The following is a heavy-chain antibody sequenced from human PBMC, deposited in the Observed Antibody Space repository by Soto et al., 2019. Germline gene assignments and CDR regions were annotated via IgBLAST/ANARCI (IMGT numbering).Heavy chain of an antibody. CDR2: IWYDGSNK. CDR3: ARATAFCNYYYGMDV. J-gene: IGHJ6*02. V-gene: IGHV3-33*01. D-gene: IGHD4-17*01. CDR1: GFTFSSYG. Sequence: QVQLVESGGGVVQPGRSLRLSCAASGFTFSSYGMHWVRQAPGKGLEWVAVIWYDGSNKYYADSVKGRFTISRDNSKNTRNLQMNSLRAEDTAVYYCARATAFCNYYYGMDVWGRGTTVTVSS.